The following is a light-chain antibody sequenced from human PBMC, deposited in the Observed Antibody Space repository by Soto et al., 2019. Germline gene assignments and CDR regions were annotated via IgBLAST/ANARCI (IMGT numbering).Light chain of an antibody. CDR1: ISNIGNNY. J-gene: IGLJ1*01. V-gene: IGLV1-47*01. Sequence: QSVLTQPPSVSGTPGQRVTISCSGSISNIGNNYVYWFQQLPGTAPKVLSNRNDQRPSGVPDRFSGSKSGTSASLAISGLPSEDEAEYYCAAWDDTVRSYVFGTGTKVTVL. CDR2: RND. CDR3: AAWDDTVRSYV.